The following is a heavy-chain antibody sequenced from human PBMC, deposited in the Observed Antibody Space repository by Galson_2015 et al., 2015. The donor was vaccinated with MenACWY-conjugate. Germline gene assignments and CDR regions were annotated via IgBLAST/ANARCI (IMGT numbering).Heavy chain of an antibody. Sequence: SLRLSCAASGFTFDDYGMSWVRHAPGKGLEWVSGINWNGGSTGYADSVKGRFTISRDNAKNSLYLQMNSLRAEDTALYYCARDVGSGSYGDYFDYWGQGTLVTVSS. V-gene: IGHV3-20*04. D-gene: IGHD3-10*01. CDR1: GFTFDDYG. CDR2: INWNGGST. J-gene: IGHJ4*02. CDR3: ARDVGSGSYGDYFDY.